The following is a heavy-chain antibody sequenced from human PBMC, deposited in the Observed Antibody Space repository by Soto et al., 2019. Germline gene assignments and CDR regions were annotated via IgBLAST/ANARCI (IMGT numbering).Heavy chain of an antibody. Sequence: QVQLQESGPGLVKPSGTLSLTCGVSSGSISSSNWWSWVRQPPGRGLEWIGEISHGGTTNYNPSLESPVTMSLDKSRNQFSLKLSSVTAADTAVYYCATQTYSYNWHRWGQGTLVTVSS. J-gene: IGHJ5*02. D-gene: IGHD1-1*01. CDR1: SGSISSSNW. CDR3: ATQTYSYNWHR. V-gene: IGHV4-4*02. CDR2: ISHGGTT.